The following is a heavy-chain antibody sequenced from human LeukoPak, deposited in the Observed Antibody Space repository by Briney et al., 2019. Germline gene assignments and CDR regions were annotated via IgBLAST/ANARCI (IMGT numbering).Heavy chain of an antibody. D-gene: IGHD3-22*01. J-gene: IGHJ4*02. CDR1: GFTFSSYE. Sequence: RAGGSLRLSCAASGFTFSSYEMNWVRQAPGKGLEWVSYISSSGSTIYYADSVKGRFTISKDTSKNTLYLQMNSLRAEDTAVYYCAKDRNYDTSGSRGFDYWGQGTLVTVSS. V-gene: IGHV3-48*03. CDR2: ISSSGSTI. CDR3: AKDRNYDTSGSRGFDY.